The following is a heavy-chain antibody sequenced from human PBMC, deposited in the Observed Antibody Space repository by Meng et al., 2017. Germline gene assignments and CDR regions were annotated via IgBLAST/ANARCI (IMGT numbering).Heavy chain of an antibody. Sequence: QGQLVQAGAEVKKPGASGKVSCKASGGTFSSYAIRWVRQAPGQGLEWMGGIIPIFGTANYAQKFQGRVTITADESTSTAYMELSSLRSEDTAVYYCARDYGDYAWIAKRWFDPWGQGTLVTVSS. J-gene: IGHJ5*02. CDR1: GGTFSSYA. V-gene: IGHV1-69*01. CDR3: ARDYGDYAWIAKRWFDP. CDR2: IIPIFGTA. D-gene: IGHD4-17*01.